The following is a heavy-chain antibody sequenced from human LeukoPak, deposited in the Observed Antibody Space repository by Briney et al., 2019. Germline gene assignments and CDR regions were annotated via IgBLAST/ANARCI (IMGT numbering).Heavy chain of an antibody. CDR2: INPSGGST. D-gene: IGHD2-2*01. Sequence: GASVKVSCKASGYTFTSYYMHCVRQAPGQGLEWMGIINPSGGSTSYAQKFQGRVTMTRDTSTSTVYMELSSLRSEDTAVYYCARGGEDIVVVPAAILDYWGQGTLVTVSS. CDR3: ARGGEDIVVVPAAILDY. J-gene: IGHJ4*02. V-gene: IGHV1-46*01. CDR1: GYTFTSYY.